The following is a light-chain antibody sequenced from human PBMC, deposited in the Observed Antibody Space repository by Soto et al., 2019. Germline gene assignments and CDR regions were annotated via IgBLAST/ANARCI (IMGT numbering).Light chain of an antibody. CDR2: GAS. J-gene: IGKJ2*01. CDR3: QQFGNSRYT. V-gene: IGKV3-20*01. Sequence: EIVLTQSPGTLSLSPGETATLSCRASQSLNSDYLAWYQQIPGQAPRFLIYGASTRAAGIPDRFSGSGSGTAFTLTITRLEPEDFAVYYCQQFGNSRYTFGQGTKLEIK. CDR1: QSLNSDY.